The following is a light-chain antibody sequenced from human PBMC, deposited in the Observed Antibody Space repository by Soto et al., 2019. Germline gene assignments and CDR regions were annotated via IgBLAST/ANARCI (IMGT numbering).Light chain of an antibody. J-gene: IGKJ5*01. CDR2: DAS. CDR3: QLRNNWPPSIT. V-gene: IGKV3-11*01. Sequence: EIVLTQYPATLSLSPGERATLSCRSSQSFSDYLAWYQQKPGQAPRPLIHDASTRATGIPARFRGSGSGTDFTLTISSLEPEDFAVYYCQLRNNWPPSITFGQGTRLEIK. CDR1: QSFSDY.